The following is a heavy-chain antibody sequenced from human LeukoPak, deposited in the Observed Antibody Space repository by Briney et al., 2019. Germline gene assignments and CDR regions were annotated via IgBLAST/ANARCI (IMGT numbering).Heavy chain of an antibody. Sequence: SETLSLTCAVYGGSFSGYYWSWIRQPPGKGLEWIGEINHSGSTNYNPSLKSRVTISVDTSKNQFSLTLSSVTAADTAVYYCARSPRAGIAVAGTGSFDYWGQGTLVTVSS. CDR1: GGSFSGYY. D-gene: IGHD6-19*01. CDR2: INHSGST. V-gene: IGHV4-34*01. J-gene: IGHJ4*02. CDR3: ARSPRAGIAVAGTGSFDY.